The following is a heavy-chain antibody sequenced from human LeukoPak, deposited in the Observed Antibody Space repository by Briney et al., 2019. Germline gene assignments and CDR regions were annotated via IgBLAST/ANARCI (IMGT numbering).Heavy chain of an antibody. CDR2: ISAYNGNT. D-gene: IGHD6-13*01. J-gene: IGHJ4*02. CDR1: RYTFTSYG. Sequence: ASVKVSCKASRYTFTSYGISWVRQAPGQGLEWMGWISAYNGNTNYAQKLQGRVTMTTDTSTSTAYMELRSLRSDDTAVYYCARAGYSSSWTALIDYWGQGTLVTVSS. V-gene: IGHV1-18*01. CDR3: ARAGYSSSWTALIDY.